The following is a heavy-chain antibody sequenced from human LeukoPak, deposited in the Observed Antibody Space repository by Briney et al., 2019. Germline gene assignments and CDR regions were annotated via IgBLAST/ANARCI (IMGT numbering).Heavy chain of an antibody. D-gene: IGHD2-8*01. CDR1: GFTFSDYY. J-gene: IGHJ6*03. Sequence: GGSLRLSCAASGFTFSDYYMSWIRQAPGKGLEWVSYISSSGSTIYYADSVKGRFTISRDNAKNSLYLQMNSLRAEDTAVYYCARVGCTNGVCYSYYYYYYMDVWGKGTTVTVSS. CDR3: ARVGCTNGVCYSYYYYYYMDV. V-gene: IGHV3-11*04. CDR2: ISSSGSTI.